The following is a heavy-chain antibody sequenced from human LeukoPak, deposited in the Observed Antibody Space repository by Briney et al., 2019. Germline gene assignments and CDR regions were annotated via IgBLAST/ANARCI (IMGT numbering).Heavy chain of an antibody. CDR1: GFTFSSYW. J-gene: IGHJ6*02. CDR3: AREAFGNILGSPMISYYGMDV. D-gene: IGHD3-22*01. V-gene: IGHV3-7*01. Sequence: PGGSLRLSCAASGFTFSSYWMSWVRQAPGKGLEWVANIKQDGSEKYYVDSVKGRFTISRDNAKNSLYLQMNSLRAEDTAVYYCAREAFGNILGSPMISYYGMDVWGQGTTVTVSS. CDR2: IKQDGSEK.